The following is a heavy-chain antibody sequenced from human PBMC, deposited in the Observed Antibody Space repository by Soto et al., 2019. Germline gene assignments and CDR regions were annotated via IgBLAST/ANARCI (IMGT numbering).Heavy chain of an antibody. V-gene: IGHV1-8*01. CDR3: ARAVRTFIGFGEAVGRDYYYYMDV. J-gene: IGHJ6*03. CDR2: MNPNSGNT. CDR1: GYTFTSYD. D-gene: IGHD3-10*01. Sequence: ASVKVSCKASGYTFTSYDINWVRQATGQGLEWMGWMNPNSGNTGYAQKFQGRVTMTRNTSISTAYMELSSLRSEDTAVYYCARAVRTFIGFGEAVGRDYYYYMDVWGKGTTVTVSS.